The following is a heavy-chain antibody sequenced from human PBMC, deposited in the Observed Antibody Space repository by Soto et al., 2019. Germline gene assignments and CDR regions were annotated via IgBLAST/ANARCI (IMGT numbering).Heavy chain of an antibody. J-gene: IGHJ4*02. CDR3: ARHPPGYCSGGSCYSPYYFDY. CDR1: GGSISSYY. V-gene: IGHV4-59*08. CDR2: IYYSGST. D-gene: IGHD2-15*01. Sequence: QVQLQESGPGLVKPSETLSLTCTVSGGSISSYYWSWIRQPPGKGLEWIGYIYYSGSTNYNPSLTSRVTIAVDTSKNQFSLKLSSVTAADTSVYYCARHPPGYCSGGSCYSPYYFDYWGQGTLVTVSS.